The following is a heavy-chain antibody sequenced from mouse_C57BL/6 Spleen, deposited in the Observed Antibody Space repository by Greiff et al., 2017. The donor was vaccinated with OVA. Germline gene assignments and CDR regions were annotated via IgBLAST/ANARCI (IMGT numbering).Heavy chain of an antibody. D-gene: IGHD1-1*01. V-gene: IGHV1-53*01. Sequence: VQLQQPGTELVKPGASVKLSCKASGYTFTSYWMHWVKQRPGQGLEWIGNIIPSNGGTNYNEKFKSKATLTVDKSSSTAYMQLSSLTSEDSAVYYCARSGLVVATGDYFDYWGQGTTLTVSS. CDR2: IIPSNGGT. J-gene: IGHJ2*01. CDR3: ARSGLVVATGDYFDY. CDR1: GYTFTSYW.